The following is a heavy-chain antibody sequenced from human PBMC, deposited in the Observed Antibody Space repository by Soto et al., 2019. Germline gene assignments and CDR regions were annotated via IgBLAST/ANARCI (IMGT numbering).Heavy chain of an antibody. CDR1: GFSLTTYDMG. CDR2: IYWDDDK. D-gene: IGHD4-17*01. Sequence: QITLKESGPTLVRPAQTLTLTCAFSGFSLTTYDMGVAWIRQPPGKALEWLALIYWDDDKRYSPSLKDRLAISKDTSRNQVVLTITNMDPWDTATYFCAHAGDYDLLTFDHWGPGTLVTVSS. V-gene: IGHV2-5*02. CDR3: AHAGDYDLLTFDH. J-gene: IGHJ4*02.